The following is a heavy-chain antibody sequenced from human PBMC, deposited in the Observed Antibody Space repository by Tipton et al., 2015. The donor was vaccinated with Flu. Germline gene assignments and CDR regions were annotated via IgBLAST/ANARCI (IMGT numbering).Heavy chain of an antibody. CDR3: ARAWAAAGSA. Sequence: SLRLSCAASGFTFSTYWMSWVRQAPGKGLEWVANVNQDGSTKYYLDSVKGRFSISRDNARNSVYLQMNSLRGEDTAIYYCARAWAAAGSAWGQGTLVTVSS. CDR2: VNQDGSTK. V-gene: IGHV3-7*01. D-gene: IGHD6-13*01. J-gene: IGHJ5*02. CDR1: GFTFSTYW.